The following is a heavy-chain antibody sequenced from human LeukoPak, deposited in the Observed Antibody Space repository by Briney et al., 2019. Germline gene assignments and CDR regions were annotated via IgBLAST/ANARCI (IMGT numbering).Heavy chain of an antibody. J-gene: IGHJ4*02. CDR3: ARARGYYDREFDY. CDR2: INPNSGGT. Sequence: GASVKVSCKASGYTFTSYYMHWVRQAPGQGLEWMGWINPNSGGTNYAQKFQGRVTMTRDTSISTAYMELSKLRSDDTAVYYCARARGYYDREFDYWGQGTLVTVSS. CDR1: GYTFTSYY. D-gene: IGHD3-22*01. V-gene: IGHV1-2*02.